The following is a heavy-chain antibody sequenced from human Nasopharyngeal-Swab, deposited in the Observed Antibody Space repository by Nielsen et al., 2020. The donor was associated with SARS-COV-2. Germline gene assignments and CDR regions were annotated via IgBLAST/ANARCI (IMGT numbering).Heavy chain of an antibody. CDR3: ARRDRIAVAGTFSLTDYYYGMDV. J-gene: IGHJ6*02. Sequence: GGLLRPPCAPSGFTFSDYYMSWIRQAPGKGLEWVSYISSSSSYTNYADSVKGRFTISRDNAKNSLYLQMNSLRAEDTAVYYCARRDRIAVAGTFSLTDYYYGMDVWGQGTTVTVSS. CDR1: GFTFSDYY. V-gene: IGHV3-11*03. CDR2: ISSSSSYT. D-gene: IGHD6-19*01.